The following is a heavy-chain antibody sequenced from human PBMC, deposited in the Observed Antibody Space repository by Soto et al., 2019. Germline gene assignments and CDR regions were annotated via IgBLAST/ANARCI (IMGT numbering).Heavy chain of an antibody. CDR1: GFTFSAYD. CDR2: ISASAITT. Sequence: EVQLVDSGGGLVQPGESLRLSCAGSGFTFSAYDMSWVRQAPGKGLEWVSSISASAITTYNTDSVRGRFTISRDNSRNTVDLQMNSLRAEDTAVYFCAKPPGFNNVVPAYFDYWGGGTRVTVSS. V-gene: IGHV3-23*04. CDR3: AKPPGFNNVVPAYFDY. J-gene: IGHJ4*02. D-gene: IGHD2-15*01.